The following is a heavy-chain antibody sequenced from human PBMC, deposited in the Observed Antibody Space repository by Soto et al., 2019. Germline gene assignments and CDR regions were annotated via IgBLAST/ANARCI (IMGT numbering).Heavy chain of an antibody. V-gene: IGHV4-31*03. D-gene: IGHD6-13*01. Sequence: PSETLSLTCTVSGVSLSSGFYYLRWIRPHPGKGLEWIGYIYYSGSTYYNPSLKSRVTISVDTSKNQFSLKLSSVTAADTAVYYCARDRELYSSSWPGFDYWGQGTLVTVSS. CDR3: ARDRELYSSSWPGFDY. J-gene: IGHJ4*02. CDR1: GVSLSSGFYY. CDR2: IYYSGST.